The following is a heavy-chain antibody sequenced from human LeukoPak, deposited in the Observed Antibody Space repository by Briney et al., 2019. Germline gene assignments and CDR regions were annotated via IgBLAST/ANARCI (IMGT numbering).Heavy chain of an antibody. CDR2: ITGSGGGT. J-gene: IGHJ4*02. CDR1: GFTFSTYA. V-gene: IGHV3-23*01. CDR3: ARDPYYYDSSGYPFDY. Sequence: GGSLRLSCAASGFTFSTYAMSWVRQAPGKGLEWVSGITGSGGGTYYADSVKGRFTISRDNSKNTLYLQMNSLRAEDTAVYYCARDPYYYDSSGYPFDYWGQGTLVTVSS. D-gene: IGHD3-22*01.